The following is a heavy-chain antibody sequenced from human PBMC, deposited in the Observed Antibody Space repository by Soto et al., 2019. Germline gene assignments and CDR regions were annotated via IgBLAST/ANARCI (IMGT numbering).Heavy chain of an antibody. CDR2: IYHSGST. V-gene: IGHV4-4*02. J-gene: IGHJ6*02. CDR3: ARDVGYYDSSGYVYYGMDV. D-gene: IGHD3-22*01. Sequence: KTSETLSLTCAVSGGSISSSNWWSWVRQPPGKGLEWIGEIYHSGSTNYNPSLKSRVTISVDKSKNQFSLKLSSVTAADTAVYYCARDVGYYDSSGYVYYGMDVWGQGTTVTVSS. CDR1: GGSISSSNW.